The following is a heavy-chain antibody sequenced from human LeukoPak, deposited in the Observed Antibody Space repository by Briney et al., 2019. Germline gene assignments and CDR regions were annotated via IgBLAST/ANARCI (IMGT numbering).Heavy chain of an antibody. D-gene: IGHD3-10*01. V-gene: IGHV4-34*01. CDR1: GGSFSGYY. CDR3: AKHYMGSSYNRAVDY. J-gene: IGHJ4*02. CDR2: INHSGST. Sequence: KSSETLSLTCAVYGGSFSGYYWSWIRQPPGKGLEWIGEINHSGSTNYNPSLKSRVTISVDTSKNQFSLKLSSVTAADTAVYYCAKHYMGSSYNRAVDYWGQGTLVTVSS.